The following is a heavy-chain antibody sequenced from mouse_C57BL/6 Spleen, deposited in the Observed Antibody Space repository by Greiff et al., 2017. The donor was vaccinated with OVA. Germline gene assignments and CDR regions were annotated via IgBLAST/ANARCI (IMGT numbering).Heavy chain of an antibody. Sequence: QVQLQQPGAELVKPGASVKLSCKASGYTFTSYWMHWVKQRPGQGLEWIGMIHPNSGSTNYNEKFKSKATLTVDKSSSTAYMQLSSLTSEDSAVDCCGRRRGSYYCDDWGQGTTLTVSS. CDR3: GRRRGSYYCDD. CDR1: GYTFTSYW. CDR2: IHPNSGST. V-gene: IGHV1-64*01. J-gene: IGHJ2*01.